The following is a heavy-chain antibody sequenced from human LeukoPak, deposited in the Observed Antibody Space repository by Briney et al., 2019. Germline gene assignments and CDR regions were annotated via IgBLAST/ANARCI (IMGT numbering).Heavy chain of an antibody. D-gene: IGHD3-16*02. CDR1: GYTFTSYG. Sequence: ASVKVSFKASGYTFTSYGISWVRQSPGQPLEWMGWISAYNGNTNYAQKFQGRVTMTTDTSTSTAYMELRNLRSDDTAVYYCARSYRSREFDYWGQGTLVTVSS. CDR2: ISAYNGNT. CDR3: ARSYRSREFDY. J-gene: IGHJ4*02. V-gene: IGHV1-18*01.